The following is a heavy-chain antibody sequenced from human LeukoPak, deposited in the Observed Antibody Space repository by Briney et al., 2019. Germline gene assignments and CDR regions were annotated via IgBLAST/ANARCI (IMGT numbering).Heavy chain of an antibody. J-gene: IGHJ2*01. V-gene: IGHV4-59*01. CDR1: GASISRYY. D-gene: IGHD2-2*01. CDR2: IFSSGGT. Sequence: SETLSLTCTVSGASISRYYWSWFRQPPGKGLECIGYIFSSGGTKYNPSLESRLTISVDTSRDQVSLPLTSMTPADTAVHYCARKSTAAAASHLWGRGTLVTVSS. CDR3: ARKSTAAAASHL.